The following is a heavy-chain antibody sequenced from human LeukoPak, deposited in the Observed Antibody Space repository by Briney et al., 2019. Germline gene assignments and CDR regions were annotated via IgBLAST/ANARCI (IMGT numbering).Heavy chain of an antibody. CDR1: GFTFSSYG. CDR2: ISSSSRTI. D-gene: IGHD6-13*01. V-gene: IGHV3-48*02. CDR3: ATTCSSSGHCFDY. Sequence: GGSLRLSCAASGFTFSSYGIHWVRQAPGKGLECVSYISSSSRTIYYADSVKGRFTISRDNAKNSLYLQMNSLRDEDTAVYYCATTCSSSGHCFDYWGQGTLVTVSS. J-gene: IGHJ4*02.